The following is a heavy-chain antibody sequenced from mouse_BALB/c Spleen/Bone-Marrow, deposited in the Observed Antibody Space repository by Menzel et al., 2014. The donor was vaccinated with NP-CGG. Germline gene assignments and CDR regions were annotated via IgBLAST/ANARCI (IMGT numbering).Heavy chain of an antibody. V-gene: IGHV5-9-3*01. CDR2: ISSGGSYT. CDR1: GFTFSSYA. J-gene: IGHJ1*01. Sequence: EVKLMESGGGLVKPGGSLKLSCAASGFTFSSYAMSWVRQTPEKRLEWVATISSGGSYTYYPDNVKGRFTISRDNAKNTLYLQMSSLRSEDTAMYYCARPPYYGSSEWYFDVWGAGTTVTVSS. CDR3: ARPPYYGSSEWYFDV. D-gene: IGHD1-1*01.